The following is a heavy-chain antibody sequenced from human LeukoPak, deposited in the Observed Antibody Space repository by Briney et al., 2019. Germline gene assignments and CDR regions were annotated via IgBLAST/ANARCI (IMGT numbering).Heavy chain of an antibody. CDR1: GYSLTSHW. V-gene: IGHV5-51*01. D-gene: IGHD2-15*01. Sequence: GESLKISCKGSGYSLTSHWIAWVRQMPGKGLEWMGIIYPGDSDTRYNPSFQGQVTISADKSINTAYLQWSSLKTSDTAMYYCARHTSGSPWDAIDVWGQGTKVTVSS. J-gene: IGHJ6*02. CDR2: IYPGDSDT. CDR3: ARHTSGSPWDAIDV.